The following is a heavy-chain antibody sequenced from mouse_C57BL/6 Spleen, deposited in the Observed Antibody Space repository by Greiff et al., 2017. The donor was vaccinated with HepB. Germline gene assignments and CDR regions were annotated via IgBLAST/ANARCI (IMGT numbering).Heavy chain of an antibody. V-gene: IGHV1-42*01. J-gene: IGHJ1*03. CDR1: GYSFTGYY. CDR3: ARSGNYGSSHWYFDV. D-gene: IGHD1-1*01. CDR2: INPSTGGT. Sequence: EVKLQESGPELVKPGASVKISCKASGYSFTGYYMNWVKHSPEKSLEWIGEINPSTGGTTYNQKFKAKATLTVDKSSSTAYMQLKSLTSEDSAVYYCARSGNYGSSHWYFDVWGTGTTVTVSS.